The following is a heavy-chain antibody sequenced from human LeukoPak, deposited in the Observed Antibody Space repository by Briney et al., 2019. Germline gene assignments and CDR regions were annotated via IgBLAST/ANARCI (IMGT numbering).Heavy chain of an antibody. D-gene: IGHD3-10*01. J-gene: IGHJ3*02. Sequence: GGSLRLSCAASGFAFSTYGMHWVRRAPGKGLEWAAVIWSDGTNERYADSVKGRFTISRDNSKNTLFLQMNSLRAEDTAVYYCTGDKGSGSYLGAFDIWGQGTMVTVSS. CDR2: IWSDGTNE. CDR3: TGDKGSGSYLGAFDI. CDR1: GFAFSTYG. V-gene: IGHV3-33*01.